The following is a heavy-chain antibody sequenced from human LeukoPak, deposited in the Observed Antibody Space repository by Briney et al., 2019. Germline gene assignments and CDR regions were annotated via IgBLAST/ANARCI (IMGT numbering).Heavy chain of an antibody. CDR1: GGTFSSYA. CDR2: IIPILGIA. Sequence: SVKVSCKASGGTFSSYAISWVRQAPGQGLEWMGRIIPILGIANYAQKFQGRVTITADKSTSTAYMELSSLRSEDTAVYCCARVQFRLLSRWFDPWGQGTLVTVSS. J-gene: IGHJ5*02. D-gene: IGHD2-21*02. V-gene: IGHV1-69*04. CDR3: ARVQFRLLSRWFDP.